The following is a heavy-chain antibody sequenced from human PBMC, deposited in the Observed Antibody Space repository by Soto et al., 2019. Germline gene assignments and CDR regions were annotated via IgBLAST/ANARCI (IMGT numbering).Heavy chain of an antibody. Sequence: SETLSLTCAVYGGSFSGYYWSWIRQPPGKGLEWIGEINHSGSTNYNPSLKSRVTISVDTSKNQFSLKLSSVTAADTAVYYCASSLNNDYSNGGDIYYYYGMDVWGQGTTVTVSS. CDR1: GGSFSGYY. D-gene: IGHD4-4*01. CDR2: INHSGST. J-gene: IGHJ6*02. CDR3: ASSLNNDYSNGGDIYYYYGMDV. V-gene: IGHV4-34*01.